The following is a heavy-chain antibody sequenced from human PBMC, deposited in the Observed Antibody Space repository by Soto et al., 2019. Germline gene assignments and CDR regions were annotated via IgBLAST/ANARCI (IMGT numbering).Heavy chain of an antibody. Sequence: PSETLSLTCAVYGGSFSGYYWSWIRQPPGKGLEWIGEINHSGSTNYNPSLKSRVTISVDTSKNQFSLKLSSVTAADTAVYYCAIGPEVCGWPTVRAFDSWGQGKMVTISS. V-gene: IGHV4-34*01. D-gene: IGHD6-19*01. CDR2: INHSGST. J-gene: IGHJ3*02. CDR3: AIGPEVCGWPTVRAFDS. CDR1: GGSFSGYY.